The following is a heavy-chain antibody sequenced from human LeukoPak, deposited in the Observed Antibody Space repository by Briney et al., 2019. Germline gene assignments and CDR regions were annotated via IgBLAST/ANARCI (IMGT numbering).Heavy chain of an antibody. CDR2: IKQDGSEK. CDR1: GFNFGDYG. J-gene: IGHJ4*02. CDR3: ARDFRFLDDY. V-gene: IGHV3-7*01. Sequence: GGSLRLSCITSGFNFGDYGMSWVRQAPGKGLEWVANIKQDGSEKYYVDSVKGRFTISRDNAKNSLYLQMNSLRAEDTAMYYCARDFRFLDDYWGQGTLVTVSS. D-gene: IGHD3-3*01.